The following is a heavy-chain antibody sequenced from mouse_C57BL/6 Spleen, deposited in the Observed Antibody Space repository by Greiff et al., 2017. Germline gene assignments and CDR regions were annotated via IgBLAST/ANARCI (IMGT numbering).Heavy chain of an antibody. CDR2: IDPSDSET. CDR3: ARSLDSSGPEAGFAY. D-gene: IGHD3-2*02. J-gene: IGHJ3*01. CDR1: GYTFTSYW. V-gene: IGHV1-52*01. Sequence: VQLQQPGAELVRPGSSVKLSCKASGYTFTSYWMHWVKQRPIQGLEWIGNIDPSDSETHYNQKFKDKATLTVDKSSSTAYMQLSSLTSEDSAVYYCARSLDSSGPEAGFAYWGQGTLVTVSA.